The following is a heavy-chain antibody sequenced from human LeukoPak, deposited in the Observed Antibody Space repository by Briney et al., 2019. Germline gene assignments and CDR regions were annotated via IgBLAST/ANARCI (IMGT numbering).Heavy chain of an antibody. CDR2: MSGSGGST. Sequence: PGGSLRLSCAASGFTFSNYAMSWVRQAPGKGLEWVSAMSGSGGSTYYADSVKGRFTISRDNSKNTLYLQMSSLGAEDTAVYYCARVGASEWSIVLGPIKYWGQGTLVSVSS. D-gene: IGHD2-8*01. V-gene: IGHV3-23*01. CDR1: GFTFSNYA. J-gene: IGHJ4*02. CDR3: ARVGASEWSIVLGPIKY.